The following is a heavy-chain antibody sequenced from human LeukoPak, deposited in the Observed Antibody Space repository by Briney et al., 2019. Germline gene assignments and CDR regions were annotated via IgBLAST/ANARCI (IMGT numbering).Heavy chain of an antibody. CDR1: GGSISSYY. V-gene: IGHV4-4*07. CDR2: IYTSGST. J-gene: IGHJ5*02. CDR3: ARDIVVPAASNWFDP. D-gene: IGHD2-2*01. Sequence: SETLSLTCTVSGGSISSYYWSWIRQPAGKGLEWIGRIYTSGSTNYNPSLKSRVTMSVDTSKNQFSLKLSSVTAADTAVYYCARDIVVPAASNWFDPWGQRTLVTVSS.